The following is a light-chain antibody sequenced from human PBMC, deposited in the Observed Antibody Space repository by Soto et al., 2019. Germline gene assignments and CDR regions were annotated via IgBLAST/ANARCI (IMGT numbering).Light chain of an antibody. V-gene: IGKV3-15*01. J-gene: IGKJ2*01. CDR1: QSVGSK. Sequence: IVTTQSPATLSVSPGERATLSCRTSQSVGSKLAWYQQKPGQAPRLLIYDASARATGIPARFTGSGFGTGFTLTISSLQSEDFAVYYCQQYNYWPPGDFGQGTNLEIK. CDR3: QQYNYWPPGD. CDR2: DAS.